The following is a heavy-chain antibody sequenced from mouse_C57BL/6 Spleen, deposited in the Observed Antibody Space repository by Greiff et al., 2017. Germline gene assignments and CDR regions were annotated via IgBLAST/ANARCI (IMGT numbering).Heavy chain of an antibody. J-gene: IGHJ1*03. D-gene: IGHD2-3*01. CDR2: INPNNGGT. V-gene: IGHV1-18*01. CDR3: ARSDDGYLEYLDV. CDR1: GYTFTDYN. Sequence: VQLQQSGPELVKPGASVKIPCKASGYTFTDYNMDWVKQSHGKSLEWIGAINPNNGGTFYNQKFKGKATLTVDKSSSTAYLALRSLTSEDTAVYYCARSDDGYLEYLDVWGTGTTVTGSS.